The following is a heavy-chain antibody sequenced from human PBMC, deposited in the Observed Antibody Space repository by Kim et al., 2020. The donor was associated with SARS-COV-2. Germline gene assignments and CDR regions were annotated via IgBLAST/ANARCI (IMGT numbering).Heavy chain of an antibody. D-gene: IGHD3-22*01. CDR1: GYSFTSYW. CDR3: ARLPDYYDSSGYWSYFDY. Sequence: GESLKISCKGSGYSFTSYWIGWVRQMPGKGLEWMGIIYPGDSDTRYSPSFQGQVTISADKSISTAYLQWSSLKASDTAMYYCARLPDYYDSSGYWSYFDYSGQGTLVTVSS. J-gene: IGHJ4*02. V-gene: IGHV5-51*01. CDR2: IYPGDSDT.